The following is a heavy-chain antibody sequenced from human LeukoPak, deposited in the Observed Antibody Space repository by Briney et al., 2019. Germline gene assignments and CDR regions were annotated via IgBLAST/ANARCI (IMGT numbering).Heavy chain of an antibody. J-gene: IGHJ4*02. V-gene: IGHV3-21*01. CDR3: ARDTFYYDSSGLAY. CDR2: ITRGTSYT. D-gene: IGHD3-22*01. Sequence: PGGSLRLSWAASGFTFSSYSMNWVRQALAKGLQWVSSITRGTSYTNSAAPVHGPSTISRDTATNTPYLQTISLRPEDTAVYYCARDTFYYDSSGLAYWGQGTPGTVSS. CDR1: GFTFSSYS.